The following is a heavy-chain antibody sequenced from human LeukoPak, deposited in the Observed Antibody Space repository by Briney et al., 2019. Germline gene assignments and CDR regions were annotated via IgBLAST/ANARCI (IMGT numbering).Heavy chain of an antibody. CDR1: GFTFSTSS. CDR2: ISTSSTI. V-gene: IGHV3-48*04. CDR3: ARDLDYGGRGLDS. Sequence: GRSLRLSCAASGFTFSTSSFNWVRQAPGKGLEWISYISTSSTINYADSVRGRFTISRDNAKSSLSLQMNSLRAEDTAVYYCARDLDYGGRGLDSWGQGTLVIVSS. D-gene: IGHD4-23*01. J-gene: IGHJ4*02.